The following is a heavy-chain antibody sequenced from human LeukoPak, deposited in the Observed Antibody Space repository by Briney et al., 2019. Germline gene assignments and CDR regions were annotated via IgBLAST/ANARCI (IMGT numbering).Heavy chain of an antibody. Sequence: PGGSLRLSCAASGFTFSSYAMHWVRQAPGKGLEWVAVISYDGSNKYYADSVKGRFTISRDNSKNTLYLQMNSLRAEDTAVYYCARVLAPIVTLGADYYYGMDVWGQGTTVTVSS. J-gene: IGHJ6*02. V-gene: IGHV3-30*04. CDR2: ISYDGSNK. D-gene: IGHD2-21*01. CDR1: GFTFSSYA. CDR3: ARVLAPIVTLGADYYYGMDV.